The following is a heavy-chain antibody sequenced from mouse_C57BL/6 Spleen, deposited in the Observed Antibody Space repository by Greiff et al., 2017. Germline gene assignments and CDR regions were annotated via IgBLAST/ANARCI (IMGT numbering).Heavy chain of an antibody. V-gene: IGHV1-81*01. CDR3: EREEPYAMDY. J-gene: IGHJ4*01. CDR1: GYTFTSYG. Sequence: QVQLQQSGAELARPGASVKLSCTASGYTFTSYGISWVKQSTGQGLEWIGEIYPRSGNTYYDEKFKGKATLSTDKSSSTAYMELRSLTSEDSAVYFSEREEPYAMDYWGQGTSVTVSS. CDR2: IYPRSGNT.